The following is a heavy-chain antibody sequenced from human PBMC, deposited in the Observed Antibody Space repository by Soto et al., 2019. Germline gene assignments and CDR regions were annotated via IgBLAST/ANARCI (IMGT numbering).Heavy chain of an antibody. CDR1: GGSISTYY. V-gene: IGHV4-59*08. J-gene: IGHJ4*02. CDR2: IYYSGST. D-gene: IGHD6-13*01. Sequence: QVQLQESGPGLVKPSETLSLTCTVSGGSISTYYWTWIRQPPGEGLEWIGYIYYSGSTNYNPSLKSRVTISVDTSKNQCSPKLNSVTAADTAVYYCARRIAFRPNYSFDYWGQGALVTVSS. CDR3: ARRIAFRPNYSFDY.